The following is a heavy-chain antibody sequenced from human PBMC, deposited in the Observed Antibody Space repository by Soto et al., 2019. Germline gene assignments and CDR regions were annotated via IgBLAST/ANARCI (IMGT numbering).Heavy chain of an antibody. V-gene: IGHV4-39*01. CDR1: GGSISSSSYY. D-gene: IGHD3-3*01. CDR3: AGWYIDFWSGYTYYYGGMDV. Sequence: SETLSLTCTVSGGSISSSSYYWGWIRQPPGKGLEWIGSIYYSGSTYYNPSLKSRVTISVDTSKNQFSLKPSSVTAADTAVYYCAGWYIDFWSGYTYYYGGMDVWGQGTTVTVSS. CDR2: IYYSGST. J-gene: IGHJ6*02.